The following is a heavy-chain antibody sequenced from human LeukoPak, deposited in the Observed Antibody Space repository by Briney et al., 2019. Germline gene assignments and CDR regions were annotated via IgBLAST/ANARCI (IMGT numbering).Heavy chain of an antibody. V-gene: IGHV3-23*01. J-gene: IGHJ4*02. Sequence: HHGGSLRLSCAASGVTLSSYAMSWARQAPGKGLEWVSGISSSGSGGNTYYADSVKGRFTISRDSSKNTLYLQMNSLRAEDTAVYYCAKGADSSGYYGTVLMPFDYWGQGTLVTVSS. CDR2: ISSSGSGGNT. D-gene: IGHD3-22*01. CDR3: AKGADSSGYYGTVLMPFDY. CDR1: GVTLSSYA.